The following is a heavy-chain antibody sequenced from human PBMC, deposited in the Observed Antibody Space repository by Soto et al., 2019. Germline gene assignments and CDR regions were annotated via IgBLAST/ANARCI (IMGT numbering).Heavy chain of an antibody. Sequence: GGSLRLSGAASGFTFSSYSMNWVRQAPGKGLEWVSYISSSSSTIYYADSVKGRFTISRDNAKYSLYLQMNSLRVEDTAVYYCARDTYSSGWYGNFDYWGQGTLVTVSS. D-gene: IGHD6-19*01. CDR3: ARDTYSSGWYGNFDY. CDR2: ISSSSSTI. V-gene: IGHV3-48*01. CDR1: GFTFSSYS. J-gene: IGHJ4*02.